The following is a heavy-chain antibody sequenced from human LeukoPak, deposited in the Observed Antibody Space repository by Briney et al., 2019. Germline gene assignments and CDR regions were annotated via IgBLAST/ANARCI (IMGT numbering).Heavy chain of an antibody. CDR3: ARERDRYGDYDWAY. D-gene: IGHD5-12*01. J-gene: IGHJ4*02. CDR1: GYSISSGCY. Sequence: PSETLSLTCAVSGYSISSGCYWAWIRQPPGKGLGWIGSIYHSGKTYYNPSLKSRATIPEDTSKHQFSLKLRSVTATDTAVYYCARERDRYGDYDWAYWGQGTLVTVSS. CDR2: IYHSGKT. V-gene: IGHV4-38-2*02.